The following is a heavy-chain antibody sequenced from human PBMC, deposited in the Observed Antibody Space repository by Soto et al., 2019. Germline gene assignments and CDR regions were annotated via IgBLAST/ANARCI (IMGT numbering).Heavy chain of an antibody. J-gene: IGHJ6*02. CDR3: ARGGFYDSSGARNYYYYGMNV. V-gene: IGHV1-18*01. Sequence: SGYTFTIYGINWLRQAPGQGLECVGWMSAYDGYTNYAQILQGRVSMTTDTSTKTAYMELRSLRSDDTAMYYCARGGFYDSSGARNYYYYGMNVWGQGTTVNVSS. CDR2: MSAYDGYT. CDR1: GYTFTIYG. D-gene: IGHD3-22*01.